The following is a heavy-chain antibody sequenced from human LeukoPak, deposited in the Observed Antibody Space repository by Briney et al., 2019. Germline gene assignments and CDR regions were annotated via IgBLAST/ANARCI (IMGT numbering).Heavy chain of an antibody. CDR1: GYTFTSYY. CDR3: ARESCTNGVCYYHFDY. D-gene: IGHD2-8*01. CDR2: LNPSGGST. Sequence: GSVKVSCKASGYTFTSYYMHWVRQAPGQGLEWMGILNPSGGSTKYSQNFQGRVTMARDTSTSTVYMGLSSLRSEDTAVYYCARESCTNGVCYYHFDYWGQGTLVTVSS. J-gene: IGHJ4*02. V-gene: IGHV1-46*01.